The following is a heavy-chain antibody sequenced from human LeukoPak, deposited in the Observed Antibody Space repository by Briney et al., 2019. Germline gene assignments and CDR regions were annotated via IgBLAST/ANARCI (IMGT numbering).Heavy chain of an antibody. CDR3: ARAPDGAYCGGDCYSNALNAFDI. V-gene: IGHV1-69*13. J-gene: IGHJ3*02. CDR1: GGTFSSYA. Sequence: SVKVSCKASGGTFSSYAISWVRQAPGQGLEWMGGITPIFGTANYAQKFQGRVTITADESTSTAYMELSSLRSEDTAVYYCARAPDGAYCGGDCYSNALNAFDIWGQGTMVTVSS. CDR2: ITPIFGTA. D-gene: IGHD2-21*02.